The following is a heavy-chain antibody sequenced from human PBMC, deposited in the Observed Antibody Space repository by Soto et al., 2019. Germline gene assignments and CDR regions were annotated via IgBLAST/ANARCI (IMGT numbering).Heavy chain of an antibody. CDR3: ARGRSSSAPPNWFDP. Sequence: LRLSCAASGFTFSSYAMHWVRQAPGKGLEWVAVISYDGSNKYYADSVKGRFTISRDNSKNTLYLQMNSLRAEDTAVYYCARGRSSSAPPNWFDPWGQGTLVTVS. D-gene: IGHD6-6*01. CDR1: GFTFSSYA. CDR2: ISYDGSNK. J-gene: IGHJ5*02. V-gene: IGHV3-30-3*01.